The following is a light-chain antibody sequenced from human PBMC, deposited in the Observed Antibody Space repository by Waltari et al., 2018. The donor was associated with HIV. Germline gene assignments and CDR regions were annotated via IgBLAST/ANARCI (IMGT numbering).Light chain of an antibody. CDR2: EVS. J-gene: IGLJ1*01. V-gene: IGLV2-23*02. Sequence: QSALTQPTSVSGSPGSSIPIPCTGPSSDVGGYKLVSWYQKHPDKAPKLMIYEVSKRPSGVSNRFSGSKSGNTASLTISGLQAEDEADYYCCSYAGSSTHVFGGGTKVTVL. CDR3: CSYAGSSTHV. CDR1: SSDVGGYKL.